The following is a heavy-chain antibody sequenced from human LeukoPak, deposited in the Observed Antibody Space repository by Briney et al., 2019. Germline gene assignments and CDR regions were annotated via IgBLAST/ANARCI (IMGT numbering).Heavy chain of an antibody. CDR2: IKSKSDGETT. CDR3: TPAGDSDY. J-gene: IGHJ4*02. D-gene: IGHD4-17*01. V-gene: IGHV3-15*01. CDR1: GFTFRNAW. Sequence: GGPLRLSCAAPGFTFRNAWMTWVPQAPGQGLEWVGRIKSKSDGETTDSAAPVKGRFTISRDDSKDTLYLQMNSLRIDDTAVYYCTPAGDSDYWGQGTLVTVSS.